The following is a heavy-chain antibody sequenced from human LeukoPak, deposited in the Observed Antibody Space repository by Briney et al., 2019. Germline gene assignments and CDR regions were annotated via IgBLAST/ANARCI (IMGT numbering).Heavy chain of an antibody. CDR3: AKQLGGWFDP. Sequence: SETLSLTCTVSGDSIRSYYWSWIPQPAGKGLEWIGRIYSSGSTNYNPSLESRVTILVDNSKNQFSLKLRSVTAADTALYYCAKQLGGWFDPWGQGTLVTVSS. V-gene: IGHV4-4*07. CDR1: GDSIRSYY. J-gene: IGHJ5*02. CDR2: IYSSGST. D-gene: IGHD3-16*01.